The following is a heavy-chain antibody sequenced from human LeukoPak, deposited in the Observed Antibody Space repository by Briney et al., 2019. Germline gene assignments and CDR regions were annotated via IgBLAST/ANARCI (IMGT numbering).Heavy chain of an antibody. CDR3: ARDPSRGSYNNWFDP. D-gene: IGHD2-2*01. V-gene: IGHV1-2*02. CDR1: GYTFTSYY. Sequence: ASVKVSCKASGYTFTSYYMHWVRQAPGQGLEWMGWINPNSGGTNYAQKFQGRVTMTRDTSISTAYMELSRLRSDDTAVYYCARDPSRGSYNNWFDPWGQGTLVTVSS. J-gene: IGHJ5*02. CDR2: INPNSGGT.